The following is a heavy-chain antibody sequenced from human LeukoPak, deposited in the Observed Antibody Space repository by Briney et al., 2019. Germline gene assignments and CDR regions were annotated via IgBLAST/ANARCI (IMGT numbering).Heavy chain of an antibody. CDR2: IRYDGSNK. CDR3: ANPLYDILTGYPLGY. CDR1: GFTFSSDG. J-gene: IGHJ4*02. Sequence: GGSLRLSCAASGFTFSSDGMHWVRQAPGKGLEWVAFIRYDGSNKYYADSVKGRFTISRDNSKNTLYLQMNSLRAEDTAVYYCANPLYDILTGYPLGYWGQGTLVTVSS. D-gene: IGHD3-9*01. V-gene: IGHV3-30*02.